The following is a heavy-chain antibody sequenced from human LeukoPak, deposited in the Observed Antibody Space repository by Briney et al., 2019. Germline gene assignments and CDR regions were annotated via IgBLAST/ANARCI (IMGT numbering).Heavy chain of an antibody. CDR1: GYTFTGYY. J-gene: IGHJ4*02. V-gene: IGHV1-46*01. Sequence: ASVKVSCKASGYTFTGYYIQWVRQAPGQGLEWVGIINPSGGSTRYAQKFQGRVTMTRDTSTSTVYMELSSLRSEDTAVYYCARDDTAATAHDQHWGQGTLVTVSS. CDR3: ARDDTAATAHDQH. CDR2: INPSGGST. D-gene: IGHD2-15*01.